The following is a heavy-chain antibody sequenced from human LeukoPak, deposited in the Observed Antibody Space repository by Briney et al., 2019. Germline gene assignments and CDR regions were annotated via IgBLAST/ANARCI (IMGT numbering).Heavy chain of an antibody. CDR1: GFTFRSYS. D-gene: IGHD6-13*01. V-gene: IGHV3-21*01. CDR2: ISSSSTYI. Sequence: PGGSLRLSCAASGFTFRSYSMNWVRQAPGTGLEWVSSISSSSTYIYYADPVKGRFTITRDNAKNSLYLQMNSLRAEDTAVYYCARDSDSSTWKSDAFDIWGPGTMVTVSS. J-gene: IGHJ3*02. CDR3: ARDSDSSTWKSDAFDI.